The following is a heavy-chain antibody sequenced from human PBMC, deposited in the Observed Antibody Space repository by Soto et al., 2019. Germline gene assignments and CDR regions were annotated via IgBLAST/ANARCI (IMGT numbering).Heavy chain of an antibody. CDR3: ARDLWVLPPFDY. CDR1: GFTFSSYS. V-gene: IGHV3-21*01. CDR2: ISSSSSYI. J-gene: IGHJ4*02. D-gene: IGHD2-2*01. Sequence: KLGGSLRLSCAASGFTFSSYSMNWVRQAPGKGLEWVSSISSSSSYIYYADSVKGRFTISRDNAKNSLYLQMNSLRAEDTAVYYCARDLWVLPPFDYWGQGTLVTVSS.